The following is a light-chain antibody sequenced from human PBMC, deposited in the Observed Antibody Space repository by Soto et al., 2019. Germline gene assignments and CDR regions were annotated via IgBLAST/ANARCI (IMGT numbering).Light chain of an antibody. CDR3: QHRSTWPLT. J-gene: IGKJ4*01. CDR2: DAS. Sequence: EILLTQSPATLSLSPGERATLSCRASQSVSSYLAWYQQKPGQAPRLLIYDASNRATGIPARFSGSGSGTDFTLTISSLEPEDFAVYYCQHRSTWPLTFGRGTKVQIK. V-gene: IGKV3-11*01. CDR1: QSVSSY.